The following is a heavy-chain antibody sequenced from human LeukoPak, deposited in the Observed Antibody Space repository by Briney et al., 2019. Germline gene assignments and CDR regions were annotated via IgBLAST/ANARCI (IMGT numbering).Heavy chain of an antibody. CDR3: ASSAPSDI. V-gene: IGHV3-21*01. CDR1: GFTFSSYN. CDR2: ISSRSSYI. J-gene: IGHJ3*02. Sequence: PGGSLRLSCAASGFTFSSYNMDWVRQPPGKGLEWVSSISSRSSYIYYADSVKGRFTISRDNAKHSLYLQMNSLRAEDTAVYYCASSAPSDIWGRGTMVTVSS.